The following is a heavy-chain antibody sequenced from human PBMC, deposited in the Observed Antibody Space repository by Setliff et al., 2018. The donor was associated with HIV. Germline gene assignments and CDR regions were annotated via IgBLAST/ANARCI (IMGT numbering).Heavy chain of an antibody. J-gene: IGHJ6*02. D-gene: IGHD4-17*01. CDR1: GGSFSNYY. V-gene: IGHV4-34*01. CDR2: INHSGST. Sequence: PSETLSLTCAVYGGSFSNYYWSWIRQPPGKGLEWIGEINHSGSTKYSPPLESRVTISVDTSKNQFSLKLSSVTAADTAVYYCAIVTTPHYYGMDVWGQGTTVTVS. CDR3: AIVTTPHYYGMDV.